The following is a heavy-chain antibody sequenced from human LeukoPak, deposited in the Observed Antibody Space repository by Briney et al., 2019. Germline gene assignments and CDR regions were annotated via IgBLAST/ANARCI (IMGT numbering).Heavy chain of an antibody. CDR1: GYTFTGYY. Sequence: ASVKVSCKASGYTFTGYYMHWVRQAPGQGLEWMGRINPNSGGTNYAQKFQGRVTKTRDTSISTAYMELSRLRSDDTAVYYCAREAAGYSSSLDYWGQGTLVTVSS. J-gene: IGHJ4*02. V-gene: IGHV1-2*06. D-gene: IGHD6-13*01. CDR3: AREAAGYSSSLDY. CDR2: INPNSGGT.